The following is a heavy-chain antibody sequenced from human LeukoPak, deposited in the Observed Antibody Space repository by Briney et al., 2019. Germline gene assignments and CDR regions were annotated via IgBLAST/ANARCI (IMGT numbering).Heavy chain of an antibody. CDR1: GYTFTSYG. CDR3: AREAKRAPYYDILTGYDNYYYGMDV. D-gene: IGHD3-9*01. V-gene: IGHV1-18*01. Sequence: ASVKVSCKASGYTFTSYGISWVRQAPGQGLEWMGWISAYNGNTNYAQKLQGRVTMTTDTSTSTAYTELRSLRSDDTAVYYCAREAKRAPYYDILTGYDNYYYGMDVWGQGTTVTVSS. CDR2: ISAYNGNT. J-gene: IGHJ6*02.